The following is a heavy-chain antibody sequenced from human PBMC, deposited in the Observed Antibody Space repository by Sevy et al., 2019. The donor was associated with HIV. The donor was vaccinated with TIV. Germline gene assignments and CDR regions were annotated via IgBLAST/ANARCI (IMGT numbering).Heavy chain of an antibody. CDR2: ISYDGSNK. CDR1: AINIRDYW. D-gene: IGHD4-17*01. CDR3: ARDQHDYGGNLRTGWFDP. V-gene: IGHV3-30-3*01. J-gene: IGHJ5*02. Sequence: GGSLRLSCEASAINIRDYWMNWVRQAPGKGLEWVAVISYDGSNKYYADSVKGRFTISRDNSKNTLYLQMNSLRAEDTAVYYCARDQHDYGGNLRTGWFDPWGQGTLVTVSS.